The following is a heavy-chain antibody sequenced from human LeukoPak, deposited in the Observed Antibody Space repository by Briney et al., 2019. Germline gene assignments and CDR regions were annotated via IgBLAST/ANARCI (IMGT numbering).Heavy chain of an antibody. V-gene: IGHV3-30-3*01. D-gene: IGHD5-18*01. Sequence: GGSLRLSCAASGFTVSSNYKSWVRQAPGKGLEWVAVISYDGSNKYYADSVKGRFTISRDNSKNTLYLQMNSLRAEDTAVYYCARDAIQLWVLYYFDYWGQGTLVTVSS. J-gene: IGHJ4*02. CDR3: ARDAIQLWVLYYFDY. CDR2: ISYDGSNK. CDR1: GFTVSSNY.